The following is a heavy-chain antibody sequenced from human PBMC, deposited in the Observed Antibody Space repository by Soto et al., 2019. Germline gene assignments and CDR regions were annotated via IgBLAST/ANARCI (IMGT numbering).Heavy chain of an antibody. CDR3: ARHRFNYYDDTVYYYFDY. V-gene: IGHV1-18*04. CDR2: ISGHNGNT. D-gene: IGHD3-22*01. CDR1: GYSFTSYG. J-gene: IGHJ4*02. Sequence: ASVKVSCKASGYSFTSYGISWVRQAPGQGPEWMGWISGHNGNTNHPQSLQGRVTMTTDTSRNTAYMELRSLRSDDTAVYYCARHRFNYYDDTVYYYFDYWGQGTLVSVSS.